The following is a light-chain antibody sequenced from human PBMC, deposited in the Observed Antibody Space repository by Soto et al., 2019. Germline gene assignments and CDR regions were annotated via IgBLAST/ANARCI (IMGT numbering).Light chain of an antibody. CDR3: QQSYSSPWT. CDR2: AAS. J-gene: IGKJ1*01. CDR1: QSIISY. Sequence: DIQMTQSPSSLSASVGDRVTITCRASQSIISYLNWYQQKPGKAPKLLIYAASSLQSRVPSRFSSSGSGTDVTLTIRSLQPEDFAMYYCQQSYSSPWTFGQATQVEFK. V-gene: IGKV1-39*01.